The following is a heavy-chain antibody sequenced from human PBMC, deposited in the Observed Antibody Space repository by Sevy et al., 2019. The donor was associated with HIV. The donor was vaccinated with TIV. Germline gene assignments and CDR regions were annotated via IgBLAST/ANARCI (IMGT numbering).Heavy chain of an antibody. CDR2: IYYSGST. J-gene: IGHJ1*01. CDR3: ASGSVIYGDYGEYFQH. Sequence: SETLSLTCTVSGGSISSGDYYWSWIRQPPGKGLEWIGYIYYSGSTYYNPSLKSRVTISVDTSKNQFSLKLSSVTAADTAVYYCASGSVIYGDYGEYFQHWGQGTLVTVSS. D-gene: IGHD4-17*01. CDR1: GGSISSGDYY. V-gene: IGHV4-30-4*01.